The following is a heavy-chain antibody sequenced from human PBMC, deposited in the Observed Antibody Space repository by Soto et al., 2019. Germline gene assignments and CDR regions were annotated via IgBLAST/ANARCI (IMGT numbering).Heavy chain of an antibody. CDR2: ISNDGGGT. CDR3: ARYGSGSAYDH. Sequence: GGSLRLSCAASGVTLSSYGMGGVRQAPGKGLEYVAAISNDGGGTYYTDSVKGRFIISRDNSKSTLYLQMGSLRGEDMAVYYCARYGSGSAYDHWGQGTLVTVSS. V-gene: IGHV3-64*02. CDR1: GVTLSSYG. D-gene: IGHD3-10*01. J-gene: IGHJ4*02.